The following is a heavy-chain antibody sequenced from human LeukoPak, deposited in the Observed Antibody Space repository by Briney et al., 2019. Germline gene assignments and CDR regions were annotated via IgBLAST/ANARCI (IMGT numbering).Heavy chain of an antibody. V-gene: IGHV3-23*01. D-gene: IGHD2-15*01. CDR2: ISRCGDVT. J-gene: IGHJ4*02. CDR3: AARPGEVAVPYDY. CDR1: GFTFSTYA. Sequence: GGSLGLSCAASGFTFSTYAMTWVRQAPGKGLEWVSLISRCGDVTYYADSVKGRFTISRDSSKNTLYLQMHSLRAEDTAVYYCAARPGEVAVPYDYWGQGTLVTVSS.